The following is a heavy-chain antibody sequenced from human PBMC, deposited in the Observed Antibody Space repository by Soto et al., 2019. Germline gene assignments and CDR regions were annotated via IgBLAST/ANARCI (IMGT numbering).Heavy chain of an antibody. CDR2: IHWNGANI. CDR3: AKGLPIFYYGVDV. Sequence: GGSLRLSCVASGFTFYDYAIHFFRQSPVKGLEWVSGIHWNGANIAYADSVEGRFTISRDNAQNSLYLQINSLRPEDTALYYCAKGLPIFYYGVDVWGQGTTVTVSS. V-gene: IGHV3-9*01. J-gene: IGHJ6*02. D-gene: IGHD4-17*01. CDR1: GFTFYDYA.